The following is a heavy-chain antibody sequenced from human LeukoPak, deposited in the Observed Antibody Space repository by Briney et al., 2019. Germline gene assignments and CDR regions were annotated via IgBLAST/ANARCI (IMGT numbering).Heavy chain of an antibody. Sequence: PGGSLRLSCAASGFTFSNAWMSWVRQAPGKGLEWVANIKEDGSEKYYVDSVKGRFTISRDNAKNSLYLQMNSLRAEDTAVYYCVRDLYRIVVVPHYFDYWGQGTLVTVSS. CDR2: IKEDGSEK. J-gene: IGHJ4*02. D-gene: IGHD3-22*01. V-gene: IGHV3-7*01. CDR1: GFTFSNAW. CDR3: VRDLYRIVVVPHYFDY.